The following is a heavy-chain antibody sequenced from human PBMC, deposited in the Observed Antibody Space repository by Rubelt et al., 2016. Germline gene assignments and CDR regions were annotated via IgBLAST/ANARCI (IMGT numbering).Heavy chain of an antibody. D-gene: IGHD4-17*01. Sequence: SCAASGFTFSSYGMHWVRQAPGKGLEWVAVIWYDGSNKYYADSVKGRFTISRDNSKNTLYLQMNSLRAEDTAVYYCARDDYGDYGGGWFDPWGQGTLVTVSS. CDR2: IWYDGSNK. CDR1: GFTFSSYG. V-gene: IGHV3-33*01. J-gene: IGHJ5*02. CDR3: ARDDYGDYGGGWFDP.